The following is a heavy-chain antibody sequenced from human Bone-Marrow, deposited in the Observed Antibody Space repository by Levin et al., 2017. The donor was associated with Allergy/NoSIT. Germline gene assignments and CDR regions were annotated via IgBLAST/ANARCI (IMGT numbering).Heavy chain of an antibody. D-gene: IGHD6-13*01. J-gene: IGHJ4*02. CDR1: GFTFSSYG. CDR3: AKKKIAAAGTPVEYYFDY. Sequence: GESLKISCAASGFTFSSYGVHWVRQAPGKGLEWVAVISYDGSNKYYADSVKGRFTISRDNSKNTLYLQMNSLRAEDTAVYYCAKKKIAAAGTPVEYYFDYWGQGTLVTVSS. CDR2: ISYDGSNK. V-gene: IGHV3-30*18.